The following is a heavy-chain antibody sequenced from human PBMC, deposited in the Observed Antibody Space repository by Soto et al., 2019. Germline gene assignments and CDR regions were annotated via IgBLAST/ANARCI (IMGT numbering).Heavy chain of an antibody. J-gene: IGHJ4*02. CDR3: AKGSIEYSAAVDN. D-gene: IGHD5-12*01. Sequence: EVQLLESGGGLVQPGGSLRLSCAASGFSFSSYAMVWVRQAPGKGLEWVSVISARGGSSYLADSVKGRFTISRDNSKNVLSLEMNSLRAEDTAIYFCAKGSIEYSAAVDNWGQGTLVLVSS. V-gene: IGHV3-23*01. CDR1: GFSFSSYA. CDR2: ISARGGSS.